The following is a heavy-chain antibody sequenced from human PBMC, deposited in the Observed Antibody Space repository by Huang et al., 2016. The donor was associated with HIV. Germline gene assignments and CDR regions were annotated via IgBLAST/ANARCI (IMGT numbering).Heavy chain of an antibody. CDR3: ARVEKRRFYFDY. CDR1: GFLFSTYA. J-gene: IGHJ4*02. V-gene: IGHV3-30*03. Sequence: LSCAASGFLFSTYALHWVRQAPGKGLEWVALISFDGRNKYYGDSVRGRFTISRDNSQNTVHLQMNNLRVEDTAVYYCARVEKRRFYFDYWGQGTLVTVSS. CDR2: ISFDGRNK. D-gene: IGHD3-3*01.